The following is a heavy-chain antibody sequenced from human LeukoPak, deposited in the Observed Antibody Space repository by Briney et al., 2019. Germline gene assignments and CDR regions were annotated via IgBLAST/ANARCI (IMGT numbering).Heavy chain of an antibody. Sequence: PGGSLRLSCAASGFTVSINYMTWVRQAPEKGLEWVAVIYSGGGTYYADSVKGRFTISRDNSKNTLYLQMNSLRAEDTAVYYCAKDVEGYSYYYYYMDVWGKGTTVAVSS. D-gene: IGHD5-18*01. V-gene: IGHV3-53*05. CDR1: GFTVSINY. J-gene: IGHJ6*03. CDR2: IYSGGGT. CDR3: AKDVEGYSYYYYYMDV.